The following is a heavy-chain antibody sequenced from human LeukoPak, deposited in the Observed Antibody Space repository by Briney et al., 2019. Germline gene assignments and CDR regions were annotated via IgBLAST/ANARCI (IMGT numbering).Heavy chain of an antibody. CDR1: GGSISRHY. Sequence: SSETLSLTCTVSGGSISRHYWSWIRQPPGKGLEWIGYIYYSGSTNYNPSLKSRVTISVDTSKNQFSLKLSSVTAADTAVYYCARESPAYYYYMDVWGKGTTVTVSS. V-gene: IGHV4-59*11. J-gene: IGHJ6*03. CDR3: ARESPAYYYYMDV. CDR2: IYYSGST.